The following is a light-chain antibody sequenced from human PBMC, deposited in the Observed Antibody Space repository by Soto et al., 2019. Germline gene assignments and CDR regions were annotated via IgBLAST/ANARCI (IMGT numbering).Light chain of an antibody. CDR3: SSYTSSNTVV. CDR1: SSDVGGYNY. V-gene: IGLV2-14*01. J-gene: IGLJ3*02. CDR2: EVR. Sequence: QSALTQPASVSDSPGQSITISCTGTSSDVGGYNYVSWYQQHPGKVPKLVIFEVRKRPSGVSDRFSGSKSGNTASLTISGLQAEDEADYYCSSYTSSNTVVFGGGTKLTVL.